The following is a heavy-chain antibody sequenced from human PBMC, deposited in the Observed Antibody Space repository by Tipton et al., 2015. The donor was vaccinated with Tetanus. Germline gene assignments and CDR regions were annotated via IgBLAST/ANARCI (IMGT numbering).Heavy chain of an antibody. V-gene: IGHV4-31*03. CDR2: IYYSGST. CDR1: GVSISSGGFY. CDR3: ARDYRGVFDY. Sequence: TLSLTCTVSGVSISSGGFYWTWIRQHPGRGLEWIGYIYYSGSTYYNPSLESRVTITKDTSKNQFSLRLSSVTAADTAVYYCARDYRGVFDYWGQGTLVTVSS. D-gene: IGHD3-10*01. J-gene: IGHJ4*02.